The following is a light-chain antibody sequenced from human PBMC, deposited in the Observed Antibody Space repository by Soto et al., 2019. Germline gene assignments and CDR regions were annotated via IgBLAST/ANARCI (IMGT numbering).Light chain of an antibody. CDR1: QAISNY. CDR2: DAS. CDR3: QQYSHLIT. Sequence: DIQMTQSPSSLSASVGDRVTIPCQASQAISNYLNWYQQKLGKAPKLLIYDASNLETGVPSRFSGSGSGTDFTFTISSLQPEDIATYYCQQYSHLITFGQGTRLEI. J-gene: IGKJ5*01. V-gene: IGKV1-33*01.